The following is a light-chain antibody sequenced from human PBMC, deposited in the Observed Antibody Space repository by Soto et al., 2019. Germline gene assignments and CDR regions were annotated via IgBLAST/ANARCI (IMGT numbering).Light chain of an antibody. Sequence: EIVLTQSPATLPLSPGEKATLSCRASQSISSYLAWYPQKPGQAPRLLIYDASIRATGIPARFRGRGSGSDFTRTISRLGLEDFAVYYCQQRDNWPYTFGQGTKLEIK. CDR1: QSISSY. J-gene: IGKJ2*01. CDR2: DAS. V-gene: IGKV3-11*02. CDR3: QQRDNWPYT.